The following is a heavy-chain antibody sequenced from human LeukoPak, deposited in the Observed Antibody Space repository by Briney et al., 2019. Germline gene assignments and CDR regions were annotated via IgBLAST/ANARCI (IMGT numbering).Heavy chain of an antibody. CDR3: ARGDIAAAGAPLGY. Sequence: KSSETLSLTCTVSGGSLSSHYWSWIRQPAGKGLEWIGRIYTSGSTNYNPSLKRRVTMSVDTSKNQFSLKMSSVTAADTAVYYCARGDIAAAGAPLGYWGQGTLVTVPS. V-gene: IGHV4-4*07. CDR1: GGSLSSHY. CDR2: IYTSGST. J-gene: IGHJ4*02. D-gene: IGHD6-13*01.